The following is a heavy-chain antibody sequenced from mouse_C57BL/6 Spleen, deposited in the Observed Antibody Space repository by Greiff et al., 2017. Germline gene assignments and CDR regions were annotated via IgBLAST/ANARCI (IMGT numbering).Heavy chain of an antibody. CDR2: VDPETGGP. Sequence: VQLQQPGAELVSPGASVTLSGQASGYTFTDDEMHWVKQTPLHGLEWIGAVDPETGGPAYTQKFKGKAILTADKSSSTASMKLRSLPSEDSAVDYCTRRDYYGSSPYWYFDVWGTGTTVTVSS. CDR3: TRRDYYGSSPYWYFDV. CDR1: GYTFTDDE. V-gene: IGHV1-15*01. J-gene: IGHJ1*03. D-gene: IGHD1-1*01.